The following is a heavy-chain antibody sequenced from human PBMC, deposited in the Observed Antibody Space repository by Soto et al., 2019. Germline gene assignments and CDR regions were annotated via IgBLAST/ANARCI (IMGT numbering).Heavy chain of an antibody. Sequence: EVQLVESGGGLVQPGGSLRLSCAASGFTFSSYWMSWVRQAPGKGLEWVANIKQDGSEKYYVYSVKGRFTISRDNAKNSLYLQMNSLRAEDTAVYYCARSEPPVAFDIWGQGTMVTVSP. CDR2: IKQDGSEK. V-gene: IGHV3-7*05. CDR3: ARSEPPVAFDI. J-gene: IGHJ3*02. CDR1: GFTFSSYW. D-gene: IGHD1-1*01.